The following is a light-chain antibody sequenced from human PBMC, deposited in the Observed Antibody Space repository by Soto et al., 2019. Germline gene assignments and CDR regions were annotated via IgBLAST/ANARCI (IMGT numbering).Light chain of an antibody. J-gene: IGKJ3*01. CDR2: GAS. CDR3: QQYNKWPLFT. CDR1: QTVGTN. V-gene: IGKV3-15*01. Sequence: EVVLTQSPATLSVSPGERATLSCRASQTVGTNLAWYQQSPGQAPRLLIYGASTRATGIPAGFSGSGSGSEFTLTISSLQSDDLAVDYCQQYNKWPLFTFGPGTRVDNK.